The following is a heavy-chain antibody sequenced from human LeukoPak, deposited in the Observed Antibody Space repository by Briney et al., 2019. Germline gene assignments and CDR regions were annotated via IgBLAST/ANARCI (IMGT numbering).Heavy chain of an antibody. Sequence: SETLSLTCTVSGGSISNYFWSWIRQPPGKGLEWIGYIYYSGSTNYNPSLKSRVTISVDTSKNQFFLKLSSVTAADTAVYYCASAVGFYYCMDVWGKGTTVTVSS. CDR3: ASAVGFYYCMDV. CDR1: GGSISNYF. V-gene: IGHV4-59*01. D-gene: IGHD1-26*01. CDR2: IYYSGST. J-gene: IGHJ6*03.